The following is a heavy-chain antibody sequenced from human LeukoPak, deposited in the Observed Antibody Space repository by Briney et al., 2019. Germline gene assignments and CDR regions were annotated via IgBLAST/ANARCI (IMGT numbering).Heavy chain of an antibody. CDR2: IYYSGTT. J-gene: IGHJ4*02. Sequence: SSETLSLTCTVSGGSISSYYWSWIRQPPGKGLEWIGYIYYSGTTNYSPSLKSRVTISVDTSKNQFSLKLSSVTAADTAVYYCARGVYIAAAQYGYWGQGTLVTVSS. V-gene: IGHV4-59*01. CDR3: ARGVYIAAAQYGY. CDR1: GGSISSYY. D-gene: IGHD6-13*01.